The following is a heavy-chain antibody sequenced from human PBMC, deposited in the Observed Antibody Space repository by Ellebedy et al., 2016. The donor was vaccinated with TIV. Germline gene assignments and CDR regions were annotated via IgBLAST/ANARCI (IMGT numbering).Heavy chain of an antibody. V-gene: IGHV1-18*04. D-gene: IGHD3-22*01. Sequence: ASVKVSXXASGYSFTNHAFSWVRQAPGQGLEWMGWISVFNGNTNYAQKFQGRVTMTTDTSTSTAYMELRSLRSDDTAVYYCARDRYYDESIGYYPRNWGQGTLVTVSS. J-gene: IGHJ4*02. CDR1: GYSFTNHA. CDR3: ARDRYYDESIGYYPRN. CDR2: ISVFNGNT.